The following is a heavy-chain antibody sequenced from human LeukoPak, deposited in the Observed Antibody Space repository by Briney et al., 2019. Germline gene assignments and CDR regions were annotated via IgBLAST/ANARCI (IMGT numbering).Heavy chain of an antibody. V-gene: IGHV3-23*01. CDR3: AKDGSTYGGNPDY. Sequence: PGGSLRLSCAASGFTFSSYAMNWVRQAPGKGLEWVSAISGSGGTTYYADSVKGRFTISRDNSKSALYLQMNSLRAEDTAVYYCAKDGSTYGGNPDYWGQGTLVTVSS. CDR2: ISGSGGTT. J-gene: IGHJ4*02. CDR1: GFTFSSYA. D-gene: IGHD3-10*01.